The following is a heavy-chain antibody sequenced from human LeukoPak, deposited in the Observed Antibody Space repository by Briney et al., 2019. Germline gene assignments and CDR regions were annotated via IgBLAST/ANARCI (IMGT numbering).Heavy chain of an antibody. J-gene: IGHJ4*02. CDR2: INPNSNVT. CDR3: ARGRLTNNWYAGSDS. D-gene: IGHD1-1*01. Sequence: EASVKVSCKASGDTFNGYHIHWVRQAPRQGVERMGWINPNSNVTHYAQKFQGRVTMARDTSISTAYMELSRLRSDDTAIYYCARGRLTNNWYAGSDSWGQGTRVTVSS. CDR1: GDTFNGYH. V-gene: IGHV1-2*02.